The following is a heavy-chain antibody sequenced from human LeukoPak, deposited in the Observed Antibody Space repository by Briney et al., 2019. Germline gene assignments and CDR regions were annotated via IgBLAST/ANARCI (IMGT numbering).Heavy chain of an antibody. CDR2: IYHSGST. CDR3: ARDPSGGFTLDD. D-gene: IGHD1-1*01. V-gene: IGHV4-4*02. J-gene: IGHJ4*02. CDR1: GFTFSRYW. Sequence: GSLRLSCAVSGFTFSRYWMSWVRQAPGKGLEWIGYIYHSGSTYYNPSLKSRVTISVDRSKNQFSLKLSSVTAADTAVYYCARDPSGGFTLDDWGQGTLVTVSS.